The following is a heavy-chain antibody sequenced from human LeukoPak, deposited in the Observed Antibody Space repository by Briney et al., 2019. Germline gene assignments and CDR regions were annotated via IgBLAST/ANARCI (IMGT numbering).Heavy chain of an antibody. CDR3: ARQGPGFCGSTSCYGVDS. V-gene: IGHV7-4-1*02. CDR2: INTKTGNP. Sequence: ASAKVSCKASGYTFSSYAMNWVRQAPGQGLEWMGWINTKTGNPTYAQGFTGRFVFSLDTSVSTAYLQISNLKAEDTAVYCCARQGPGFCGSTSCYGVDSWGQGTLVTVSS. J-gene: IGHJ4*02. D-gene: IGHD2-2*01. CDR1: GYTFSSYA.